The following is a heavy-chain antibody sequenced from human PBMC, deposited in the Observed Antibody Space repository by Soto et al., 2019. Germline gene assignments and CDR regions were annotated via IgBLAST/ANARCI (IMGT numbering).Heavy chain of an antibody. D-gene: IGHD3-10*01. J-gene: IGHJ5*02. CDR2: IRGSGGST. Sequence: GGSLRLSCAASGFTFSSYAMSWVRQAPGKGLEWVSAIRGSGGSTYYADSVKGRFTISRDNYKNTLYLQMNSLRAEDTAVYYCAKDPVGGWFGDVATTNWFDPWGQGTLVTVSS. CDR1: GFTFSSYA. CDR3: AKDPVGGWFGDVATTNWFDP. V-gene: IGHV3-23*01.